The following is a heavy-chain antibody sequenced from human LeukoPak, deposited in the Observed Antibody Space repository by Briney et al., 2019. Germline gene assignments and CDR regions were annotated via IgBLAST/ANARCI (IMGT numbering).Heavy chain of an antibody. V-gene: IGHV3-11*01. CDR2: ISSSGSTI. J-gene: IGHJ4*02. CDR3: ARDLEVGSSWFDY. D-gene: IGHD6-13*01. CDR1: GFTFSDYY. Sequence: PGGSLRLSCAASGFTFSDYYMSWIRQAPGKRLEWVSYISSSGSTIYYADSVKGRFTISRDNAKNSLYLQMNSLRAEDTAVYYCARDLEVGSSWFDYWGQGTLVTVSS.